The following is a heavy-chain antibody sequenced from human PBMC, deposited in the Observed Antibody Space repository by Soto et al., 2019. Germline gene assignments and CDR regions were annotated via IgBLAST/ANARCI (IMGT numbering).Heavy chain of an antibody. CDR2: ITGSGGKT. CDR1: GFTFSDYA. J-gene: IGHJ4*02. V-gene: IGHV3-23*01. CDR3: AKGILSDYYGSGTYDY. Sequence: GGSLRLSCAASGFTFSDYAMTWVRQAPGKGLEWVSVITGSGGKTFYADYVKGRFSISRDNSKNTVYLEINSLRAEDTALYYCAKGILSDYYGSGTYDYWGQGTLVTVSS. D-gene: IGHD3-10*01.